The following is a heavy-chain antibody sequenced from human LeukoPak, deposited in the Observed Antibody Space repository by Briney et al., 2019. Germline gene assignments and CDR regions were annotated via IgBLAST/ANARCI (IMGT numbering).Heavy chain of an antibody. V-gene: IGHV4-39*07. CDR1: GASVSGSPYY. J-gene: IGHJ2*01. CDR2: IYSSGST. Sequence: SETLSLTCTVSGASVSGSPYYWGWIRQPPGKGLEWIGSIYSSGSTYYNTSLQSRVTISIETSKNQISLRLKSVTAADTAVYYCARELSYYDILTGAGNWYFDLWGRGTLVTVSS. D-gene: IGHD3-9*01. CDR3: ARELSYYDILTGAGNWYFDL.